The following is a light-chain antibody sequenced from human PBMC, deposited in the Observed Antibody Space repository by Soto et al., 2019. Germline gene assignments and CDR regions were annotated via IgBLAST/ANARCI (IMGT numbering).Light chain of an antibody. CDR3: QPYNNWPLT. CDR1: QGIGDT. Sequence: IVVRQSPATLSGSPGVSATPPCMASQGIGDTLAWYQHKPGQTPRLLIYDTSTRATGVPTRFSGSRSGAEFTLTINSLQSEDFAVYYCQPYNNWPLTFGGGTKVDIK. CDR2: DTS. J-gene: IGKJ4*01. V-gene: IGKV3-15*01.